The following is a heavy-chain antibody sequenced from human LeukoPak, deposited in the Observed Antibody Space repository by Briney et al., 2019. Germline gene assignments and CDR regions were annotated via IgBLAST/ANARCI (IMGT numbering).Heavy chain of an antibody. V-gene: IGHV1-2*02. CDR1: GYTFTGYY. CDR2: INPNSGGT. J-gene: IGHJ4*02. D-gene: IGHD6-13*01. Sequence: ASVKVSCKASGYTFTGYYMHWVRQAPGRGLEWMGWINPNSGGTNYAQKFQGRVTMTRDTSISTAYMELSRLRSDDTAVYYCASIRSSSWFYASFDYWGQGTLVTVSS. CDR3: ASIRSSSWFYASFDY.